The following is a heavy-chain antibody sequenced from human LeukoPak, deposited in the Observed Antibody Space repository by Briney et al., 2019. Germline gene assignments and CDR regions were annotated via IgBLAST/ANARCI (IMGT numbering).Heavy chain of an antibody. CDR1: GFSLSTSGES. V-gene: IGHV2-5*01. Sequence: VSGPTLVKPTQTLTLTCTFSGFSLSTSGESVAWIRQPPGQALEWLALIYWSDDKRYSPSLRSRLPITKDTSTTQVVLTMTNMDPVETAKYYCVHRLKGFRVPGARGVITSAFDVWGQGTMVTVSS. D-gene: IGHD3-10*01. CDR2: IYWSDDK. CDR3: VHRLKGFRVPGARGVITSAFDV. J-gene: IGHJ3*01.